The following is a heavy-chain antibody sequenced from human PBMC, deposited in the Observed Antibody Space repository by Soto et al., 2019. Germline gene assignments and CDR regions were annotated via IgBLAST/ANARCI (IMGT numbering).Heavy chain of an antibody. Sequence: EVQLVQSGAEVKKPGESLRISCKGSGYSFTSYWISWVRQMPGKGLEWMGRIDPSDSYTNYSPSFQGHVTISADKSISTADLQWSSLKASDTAMYYCARRGVVPAAEGYYYYYGMDVWGQGTTVTVSS. J-gene: IGHJ6*02. CDR1: GYSFTSYW. V-gene: IGHV5-10-1*01. CDR3: ARRGVVPAAEGYYYYYGMDV. D-gene: IGHD2-2*01. CDR2: IDPSDSYT.